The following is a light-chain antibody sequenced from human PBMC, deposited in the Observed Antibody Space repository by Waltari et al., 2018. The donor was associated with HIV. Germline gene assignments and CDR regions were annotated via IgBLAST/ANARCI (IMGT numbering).Light chain of an antibody. Sequence: DIQMTQSPSPLSASVGDRVTITCRASQSISASLAWYQHKPGKAPTLLIHNASSLQSGVPSRFSGSGSGTEFTLTISSLQPDDFATYYCQQYNSYSTFGPGTKLEIK. CDR2: NAS. CDR3: QQYNSYST. J-gene: IGKJ2*01. CDR1: QSISAS. V-gene: IGKV1-5*03.